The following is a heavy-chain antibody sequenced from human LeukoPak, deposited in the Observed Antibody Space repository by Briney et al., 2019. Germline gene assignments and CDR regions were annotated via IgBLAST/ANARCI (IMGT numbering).Heavy chain of an antibody. D-gene: IGHD3-10*02. CDR1: GFTFDDYG. J-gene: IGHJ6*04. Sequence: GGSLRPSCAASGFTFDDYGMSWVRQAPGKGLEWVSGINWNGGSTGYADSVKGRFTISRDNAKNSVYLQMNSLRAEDTAVYYCAELGITMIGGVWGKGTTVTISS. CDR2: INWNGGST. CDR3: AELGITMIGGV. V-gene: IGHV3-20*04.